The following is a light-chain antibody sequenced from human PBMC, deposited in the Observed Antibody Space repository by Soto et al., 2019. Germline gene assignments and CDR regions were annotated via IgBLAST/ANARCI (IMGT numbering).Light chain of an antibody. J-gene: IGLJ1*01. V-gene: IGLV2-14*01. CDR3: SSYTSSSTPFYV. Sequence: QSALTQPASVSGSLGQSITISFTGTSSDVGGYNYVSCYHQHPGRAPKLMIYDVSNRPSGVSNRFSGSKSGNKASLTISGLQAEDEADYYFSSYTSSSTPFYVFGTGTKLTVL. CDR2: DVS. CDR1: SSDVGGYNY.